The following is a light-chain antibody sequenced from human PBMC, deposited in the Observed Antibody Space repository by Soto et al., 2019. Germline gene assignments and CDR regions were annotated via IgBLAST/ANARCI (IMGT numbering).Light chain of an antibody. CDR2: EVS. Sequence: QSALTQPASVSGSPGQSITISCTGTASDVGGYNYVSWYRQHPRKAPKLMIYEVSNRPSGVSNRFSGSKSGNTASLTISGLQAEDEADYYCSSYTGSSSLVFGGGTKVTVL. V-gene: IGLV2-14*01. CDR3: SSYTGSSSLV. CDR1: ASDVGGYNY. J-gene: IGLJ2*01.